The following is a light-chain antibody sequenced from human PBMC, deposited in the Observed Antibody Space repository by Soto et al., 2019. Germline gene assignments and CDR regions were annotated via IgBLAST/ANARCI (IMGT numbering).Light chain of an antibody. CDR2: KAS. V-gene: IGKV1-5*03. CDR1: QSISSW. J-gene: IGKJ1*01. Sequence: DIQMTQSPSTLSAFVGDRVTITCRASQSISSWLAWYQQKPGKAPKLLIYKASSLESGVPSRFSGSGSGTEFNLTVTNLQPNDFATYYCQQYNSHSWTFGQGTKVEIK. CDR3: QQYNSHSWT.